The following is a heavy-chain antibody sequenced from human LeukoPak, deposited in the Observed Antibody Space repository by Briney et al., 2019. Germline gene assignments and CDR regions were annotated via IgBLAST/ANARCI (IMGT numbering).Heavy chain of an antibody. V-gene: IGHV3-21*01. D-gene: IGHD3-22*01. CDR3: ARDLAYYYYDSSGYYGNPIDY. CDR1: GFTFSSYS. CDR2: ISSSSYI. J-gene: IGHJ4*02. Sequence: MTGGSLRLSCAASGFTFSSYSMNWVRQAPGKGLEWVSSISSSSYIYYADSVKGRFTISRDNAKNSLYLQMNSLRAEDTAVYYCARDLAYYYYDSSGYYGNPIDYWGQGTLVTVSS.